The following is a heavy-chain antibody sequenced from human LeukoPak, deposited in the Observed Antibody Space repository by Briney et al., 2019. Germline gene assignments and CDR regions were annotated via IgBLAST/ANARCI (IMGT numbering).Heavy chain of an antibody. Sequence: SETLSLTXTVSGGSISSSSYYWGWIRQPPGKGLEWIGSIYYSGSTYYNPSLKSRVTISVDTSKNQFSLKLSSVTAADTAVYYCARYVRYGSGSSPHWGQGTLVTVSS. V-gene: IGHV4-39*01. J-gene: IGHJ4*02. D-gene: IGHD3-10*01. CDR1: GGSISSSSYY. CDR3: ARYVRYGSGSSPH. CDR2: IYYSGST.